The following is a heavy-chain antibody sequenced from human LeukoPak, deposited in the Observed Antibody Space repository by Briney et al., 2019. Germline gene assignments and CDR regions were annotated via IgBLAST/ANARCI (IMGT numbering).Heavy chain of an antibody. CDR2: ITDSGGST. CDR3: AKGSSSSRPYYFDF. V-gene: IGHV3-23*01. J-gene: IGHJ4*02. D-gene: IGHD6-6*01. Sequence: PGGSLRLSCAASGFSLSSYAMSWVRQAPGKGLEWVSAITDSGGSTYHADSVKGRFTISRDNSKNTLFLQMDSLRVEDTAIYYCAKGSSSSRPYYFDFWGQGTLVTVSS. CDR1: GFSLSSYA.